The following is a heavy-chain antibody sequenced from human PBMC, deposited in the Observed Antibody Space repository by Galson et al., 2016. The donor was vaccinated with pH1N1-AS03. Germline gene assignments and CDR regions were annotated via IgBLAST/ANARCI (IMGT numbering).Heavy chain of an antibody. CDR3: AKDGCSGVSCYMDS. Sequence: SLRLSCAASGFTFDTYGMHWVRLAPGKGLEWVAVVSYDGRNDFYADSVKGRFTISRDTYKNTLYLQMNTRGTEDTALCYCAKDGCSGVSCYMDSWGQGTLVTVSS. J-gene: IGHJ4*02. CDR1: GFTFDTYG. D-gene: IGHD2-15*01. CDR2: VSYDGRND. V-gene: IGHV3-30*18.